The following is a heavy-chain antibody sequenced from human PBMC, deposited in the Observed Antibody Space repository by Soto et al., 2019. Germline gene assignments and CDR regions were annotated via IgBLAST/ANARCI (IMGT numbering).Heavy chain of an antibody. D-gene: IGHD7-27*01. Sequence: SETLSLTCTVSGGSISSYYWSWIRKPPGKGLEWIGYIYYSGSTNYNPSLKSRVTISVDTSKNQFSLKLSSVTAADTAVYYCARGANWGSPFDYWGQGTLVTVSS. V-gene: IGHV4-59*01. CDR3: ARGANWGSPFDY. CDR1: GGSISSYY. J-gene: IGHJ4*02. CDR2: IYYSGST.